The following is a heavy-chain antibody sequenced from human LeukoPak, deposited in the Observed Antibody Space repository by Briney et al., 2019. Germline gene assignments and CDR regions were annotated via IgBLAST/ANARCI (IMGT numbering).Heavy chain of an antibody. CDR3: ARVYESLLNAMDV. D-gene: IGHD2/OR15-2a*01. CDR1: GGSISSGGYY. J-gene: IGHJ6*02. CDR2: IYYSGST. Sequence: SQTLSLTCTVSGGSISSGGYYWSWIRQHPGKGLEWIGYIYYSGSTYYNPSLKSRVTISVDTSKNQFSLKLSSVTAADTAVYYCARVYESLLNAMDVWGQGTTVTVSS. V-gene: IGHV4-31*03.